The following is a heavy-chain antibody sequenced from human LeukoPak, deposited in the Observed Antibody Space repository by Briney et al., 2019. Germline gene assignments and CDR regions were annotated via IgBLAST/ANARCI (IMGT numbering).Heavy chain of an antibody. Sequence: GGSLRLSCAASGFTFSSYSMNWVRQAPGKGLEWVSSISSSSSYIYYADSVKGRFAISRDNAKNSLYLLMNSLRAEDTAVYYCARLYIAAAGTGAFDIWGQGTMVTVSS. CDR3: ARLYIAAAGTGAFDI. CDR2: ISSSSSYI. J-gene: IGHJ3*02. CDR1: GFTFSSYS. V-gene: IGHV3-21*01. D-gene: IGHD6-13*01.